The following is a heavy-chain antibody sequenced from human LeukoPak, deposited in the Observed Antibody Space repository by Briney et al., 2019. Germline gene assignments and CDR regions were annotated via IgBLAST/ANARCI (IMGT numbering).Heavy chain of an antibody. CDR1: GFTFSSYW. CDR3: ARERASTTVVTISYYYYGMDV. D-gene: IGHD4-23*01. Sequence: GGSLRLSCAASGFTFSSYWMHWVRQAPGKGLVWVSRINSDGSSTSYADSVKGRFTISRDNAKNTLHLQMNSLRAEDTAVYYCARERASTTVVTISYYYYGMDVWGQGTTVTVSS. V-gene: IGHV3-74*01. CDR2: INSDGSST. J-gene: IGHJ6*02.